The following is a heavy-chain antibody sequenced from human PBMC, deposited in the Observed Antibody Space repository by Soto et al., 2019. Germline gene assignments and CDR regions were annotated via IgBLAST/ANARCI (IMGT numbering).Heavy chain of an antibody. CDR1: GGSISIGLYY. D-gene: IGHD6-13*01. Sequence: SDPLSRTYTFSGGSISIGLYYWSWIRQPPGKGLEWIGYIYYSGSTYYNPSLKSRVTISVDTSKNQFSLKLSSVTAADTAVYYCARERPDGSRLDPWGQGTLVTVS. CDR2: IYYSGST. CDR3: ARERPDGSRLDP. J-gene: IGHJ5*02. V-gene: IGHV4-30-4*02.